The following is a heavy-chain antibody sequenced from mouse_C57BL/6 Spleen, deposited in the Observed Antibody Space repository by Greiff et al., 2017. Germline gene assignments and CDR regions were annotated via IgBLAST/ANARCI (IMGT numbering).Heavy chain of an antibody. CDR1: GYTFTDYY. V-gene: IGHV1-26*01. CDR3: ARGDYFDY. J-gene: IGHJ2*01. CDR2: LNPNNGGT. Sequence: VQLKESGPELVKPGASVKISCKASGYTFTDYYMNWVKQSHGKSLEWIGDLNPNNGGTSYNQKFKGKATLTVDKSSSTAYMELRSLASEDSAVYYCARGDYFDYWGQGTTLTVSS.